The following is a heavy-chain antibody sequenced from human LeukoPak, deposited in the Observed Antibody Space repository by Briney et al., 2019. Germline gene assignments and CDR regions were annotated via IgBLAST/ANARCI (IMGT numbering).Heavy chain of an antibody. Sequence: GESLKISCKGSGYSFTSYWIAWVRQMPGKGLEWMGIIYPGGSDSRYSPSFQGQVTISGDKSISTAYLQWSSLKASDTAIYYCTRIRPQDGFDIWGQGTMVTVSS. CDR1: GYSFTSYW. J-gene: IGHJ3*02. CDR2: IYPGGSDS. CDR3: TRIRPQDGFDI. V-gene: IGHV5-51*01.